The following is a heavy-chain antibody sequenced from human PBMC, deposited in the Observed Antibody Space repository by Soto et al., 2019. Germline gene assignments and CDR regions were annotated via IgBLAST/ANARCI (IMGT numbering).Heavy chain of an antibody. CDR1: GFIFTGAW. Sequence: EVQVVESGGGFVEPGGSLRLSCAASGFIFTGAWLTWVRQAPGKGLEWVGRIKSEIDGGTTDFAAPVKDRFTMSRDDAENTVSLQMNSLKTEDTAMYYCICHVTISGAPFIYWGQGILVSVSS. V-gene: IGHV3-15*07. D-gene: IGHD3-3*01. J-gene: IGHJ4*02. CDR3: ICHVTISGAPFIY. CDR2: IKSEIDGGTT.